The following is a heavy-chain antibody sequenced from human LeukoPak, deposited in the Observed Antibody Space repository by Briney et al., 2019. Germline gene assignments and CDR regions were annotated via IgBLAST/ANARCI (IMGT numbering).Heavy chain of an antibody. V-gene: IGHV3-21*01. Sequence: PGGSLRLSCAASGFTFSSYSMNWVRQAPGKGLEWVSSISSSSSYIYYAASVKGRFTISRDNAKNSLYLQMNSLRAEDTAVYYCARILLHAFDIWGQGTMVTVSS. J-gene: IGHJ3*02. CDR3: ARILLHAFDI. CDR2: ISSSSSYI. CDR1: GFTFSSYS.